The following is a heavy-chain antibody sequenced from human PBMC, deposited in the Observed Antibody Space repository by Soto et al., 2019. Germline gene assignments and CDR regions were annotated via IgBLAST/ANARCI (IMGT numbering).Heavy chain of an antibody. CDR1: GFTFSSNG. Sequence: QVQLVESGGGVVQPGRSLRLSCAASGFTFSSNGMHCVRQAPGKGLEWVAVISYDGNNKYYGDSVKGRFTISRDDSKNTVFLEMNSLRDEDTALYSCAKDARSCTRGVCLHNWVDPWGQGTLVTVSS. D-gene: IGHD2-8*02. CDR2: ISYDGNNK. CDR3: AKDARSCTRGVCLHNWVDP. J-gene: IGHJ5*02. V-gene: IGHV3-30*18.